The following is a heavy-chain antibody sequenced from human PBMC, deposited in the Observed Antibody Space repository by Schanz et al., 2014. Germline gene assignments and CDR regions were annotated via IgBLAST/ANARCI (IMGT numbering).Heavy chain of an antibody. CDR1: GFTFSSYG. Sequence: ESGGGVVQFGRSLRLSCVASGFTFSSYGMHWVRQAPGKGLEWVAVIWYDENNKYYADSVKGRFTISRDNSKNTLYLQMNSLRAEDTAVYSCARGIGGYGANNYFDYWGQGTLVTVSS. CDR3: ARGIGGYGANNYFDY. D-gene: IGHD5-12*01. CDR2: IWYDENNK. J-gene: IGHJ4*02. V-gene: IGHV3-33*01.